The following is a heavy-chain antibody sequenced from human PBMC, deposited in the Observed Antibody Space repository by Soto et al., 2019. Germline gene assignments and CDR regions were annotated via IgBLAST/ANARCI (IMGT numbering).Heavy chain of an antibody. D-gene: IGHD6-13*01. Sequence: ASVTVSCKASGFTFSAYYIYWVRQAPGQGLEWIGWINPNSGGTNNAQKFQGRVTMTRDTSTSTVYMELSALIPDDTAVYYCARSLLDEYSSSWRSAYYGMDVWGQGTTVTVSS. J-gene: IGHJ6*02. V-gene: IGHV1-2*02. CDR3: ARSLLDEYSSSWRSAYYGMDV. CDR1: GFTFSAYY. CDR2: INPNSGGT.